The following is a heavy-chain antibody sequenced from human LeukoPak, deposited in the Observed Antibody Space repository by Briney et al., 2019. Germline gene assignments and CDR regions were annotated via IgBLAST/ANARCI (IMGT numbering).Heavy chain of an antibody. CDR2: IYSGGST. J-gene: IGHJ6*04. D-gene: IGHD3-10*02. V-gene: IGHV3-66*01. CDR3: AELGITMIGGV. CDR1: GFTVSSNY. Sequence: GGSLRLSCAASGFTVSSNYMSWVRQAPGKGLEWVSIIYSGGSTYYADSVKGRFTISRDNAKNSLYLQMNSLRAEDTAVYYCAELGITMIGGVWGKGTTVTISS.